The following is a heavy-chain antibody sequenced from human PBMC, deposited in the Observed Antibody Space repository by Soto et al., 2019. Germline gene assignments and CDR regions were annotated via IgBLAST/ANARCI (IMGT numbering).Heavy chain of an antibody. J-gene: IGHJ6*02. Sequence: QVQLVQSGAEVKKPGASVKVSCKASGYTFTGYYMHWVRQAPGQGLEWMGWINPNSGGTNYAQKFQGRVTMTRDTSISKAYMELSRLRSDDTAVYYCASQVRLTYYDILTGYSVPYYYYGMDVWGQGTTVTVSS. CDR3: ASQVRLTYYDILTGYSVPYYYYGMDV. CDR1: GYTFTGYY. D-gene: IGHD3-9*01. V-gene: IGHV1-2*02. CDR2: INPNSGGT.